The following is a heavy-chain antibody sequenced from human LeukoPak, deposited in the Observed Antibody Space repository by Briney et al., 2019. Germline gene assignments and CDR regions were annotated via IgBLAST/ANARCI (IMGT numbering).Heavy chain of an antibody. CDR3: ARGVRGSYGTDL. V-gene: IGHV3-74*01. J-gene: IGHJ5*02. D-gene: IGHD1-26*01. CDR2: INPAGSST. CDR1: GFTFSSDW. Sequence: GGSLRLSCAASGFTFSSDWMHWVRQAPGQRLVWVSRINPAGSSTNYADSVKGRFTISRDNATNTLYLHLNSLRAEDTAVYYCARGVRGSYGTDLWGQGTLVTVSS.